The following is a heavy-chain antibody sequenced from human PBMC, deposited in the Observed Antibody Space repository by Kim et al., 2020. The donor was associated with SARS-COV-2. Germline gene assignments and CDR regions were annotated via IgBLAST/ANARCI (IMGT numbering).Heavy chain of an antibody. Sequence: GESLKISCKGSGYSFTSYWISWVRQMPGKGLEWMGRIDPSDSYTNYSPSFQGHVTISADKSISTAYLQWSSLKASDTAMYYCARLPRLSSGSYWYYYGMDVWGQGTTVTVSS. CDR1: GYSFTSYW. CDR2: IDPSDSYT. CDR3: ARLPRLSSGSYWYYYGMDV. D-gene: IGHD1-26*01. V-gene: IGHV5-10-1*01. J-gene: IGHJ6*02.